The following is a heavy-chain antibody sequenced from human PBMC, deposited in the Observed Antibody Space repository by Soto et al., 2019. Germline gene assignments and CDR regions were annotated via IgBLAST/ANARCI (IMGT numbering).Heavy chain of an antibody. CDR3: GISKHDSNFYYYGTDV. CDR1: GGTFSSHT. J-gene: IGHJ6*02. Sequence: QVQLVQSGAEVKKPGSSLKVSCKASGGTFSSHTISWVRLAPGQGLELMGRTIPILGITNYAQNFQGRVTLTADKSTGTASMELSSLRSEDTAVYYCGISKHDSNFYYYGTDVWGQGTTVTVSS. D-gene: IGHD3-22*01. CDR2: TIPILGIT. V-gene: IGHV1-69*02.